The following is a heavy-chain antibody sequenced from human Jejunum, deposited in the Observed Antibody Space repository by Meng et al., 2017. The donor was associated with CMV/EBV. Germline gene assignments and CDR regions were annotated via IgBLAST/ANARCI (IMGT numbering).Heavy chain of an antibody. CDR2: VQCSGTS. Sequence: VSGASIGGGGHYWSWIRQPPGRGLESIAYVQCSGTSCYNPSLQSRVTVSVDTSKNHFSLSLSSVTAADTAVYFCAEGAGYGYGIDYWGQGALVTVSS. CDR1: GASIGGGGHY. D-gene: IGHD5-18*01. CDR3: AEGAGYGYGIDY. J-gene: IGHJ4*02. V-gene: IGHV4-30-4*01.